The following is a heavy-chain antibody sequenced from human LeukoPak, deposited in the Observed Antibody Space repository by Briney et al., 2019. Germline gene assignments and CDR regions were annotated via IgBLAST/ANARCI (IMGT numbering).Heavy chain of an antibody. CDR1: GFTFSSYA. Sequence: GRSLRLSCAASGFTFSSYAMHWVRQAPGKGLEWVAVISYDGSNKYYADSVKGRFTISRDNSKNTLYLQMNSLRAEDTAVYYCAREGDYGDYGPGAFDIWGQGTMVTVSS. D-gene: IGHD4-17*01. CDR2: ISYDGSNK. V-gene: IGHV3-30*04. CDR3: AREGDYGDYGPGAFDI. J-gene: IGHJ3*02.